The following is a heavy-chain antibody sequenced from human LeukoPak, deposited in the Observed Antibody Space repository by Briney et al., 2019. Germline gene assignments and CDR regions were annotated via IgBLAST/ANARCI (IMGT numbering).Heavy chain of an antibody. V-gene: IGHV5-51*01. CDR1: GYSFTTNG. CDR3: ARQGSGYINY. J-gene: IGHJ4*03. Sequence: GESLKISCTGSGYSFTTNGIGWVRQMTGKGLEWMRILYPSDSDTRYSPSFQGQVTISADKSISTAYLQWSSLKASDTAMYYCARQGSGYINYWGQGTLVTVSS. CDR2: LYPSDSDT. D-gene: IGHD2-15*01.